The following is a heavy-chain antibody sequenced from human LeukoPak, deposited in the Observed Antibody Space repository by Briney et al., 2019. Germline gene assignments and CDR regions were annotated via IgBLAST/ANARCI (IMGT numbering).Heavy chain of an antibody. D-gene: IGHD2-15*01. CDR3: AKASLGSCSGARCYYIDY. V-gene: IGHV3-23*01. CDR2: XXXSDGGT. Sequence: GGSLRLSCAASGFTFSTYAMAWVRQAPGKRLEWXXXXXXSDGGTYHADSVKGRSTISRDNSKNTLYLQMNILRAEDTAVYYCAKASLGSCSGARCYYIDYWGQGTLVTVSS. J-gene: IGHJ4*02. CDR1: GFTFSTYA.